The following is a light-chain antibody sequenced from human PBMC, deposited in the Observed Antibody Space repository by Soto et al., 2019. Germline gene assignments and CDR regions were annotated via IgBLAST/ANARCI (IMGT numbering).Light chain of an antibody. V-gene: IGKV1-9*01. CDR3: KHYNDSFPYT. CDR2: AAS. Sequence: DIQLTQSPSVLSASVGDRVTITCRASQAINTYLAWYQHKPGKAPNLLIYAASTLESGVPSRFSGSGSWTECTLSVSSLQPDDFATYYCKHYNDSFPYTFGQGTKLDIK. CDR1: QAINTY. J-gene: IGKJ2*01.